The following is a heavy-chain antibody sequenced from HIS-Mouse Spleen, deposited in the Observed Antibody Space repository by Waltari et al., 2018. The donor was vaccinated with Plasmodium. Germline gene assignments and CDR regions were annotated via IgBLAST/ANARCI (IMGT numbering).Heavy chain of an antibody. CDR1: GGSFSGYY. J-gene: IGHJ5*02. CDR3: ARQHSGHNWFDP. V-gene: IGHV4-34*01. CDR2: INHSGST. D-gene: IGHD6-13*01. Sequence: QVQLQQWGAGLLKPSETLSLTCAVYGGSFSGYYWSWIRQPPGKGLEWIGEINHSGSTNYNPSLKSRVTISVDTSKNQFSLKLSSVTAADTAVYYCARQHSGHNWFDPWGQGTLVTVSS.